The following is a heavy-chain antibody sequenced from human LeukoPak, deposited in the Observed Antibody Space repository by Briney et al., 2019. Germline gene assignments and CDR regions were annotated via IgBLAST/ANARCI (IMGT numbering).Heavy chain of an antibody. V-gene: IGHV3-30*02. CDR3: AAVTADY. CDR2: IRYDGSDK. D-gene: IGHD2-21*02. J-gene: IGHJ4*02. CDR1: GFTFSGYD. Sequence: GGSLRLSCAASGFTFSGYDMHWVRQAPGKGLEWVAFIRYDGSDKYHADSVKVRFTISRDNSKNTLYLQMNSLRAEDTAVYYCAAVTADYWGQGTLVTVSS.